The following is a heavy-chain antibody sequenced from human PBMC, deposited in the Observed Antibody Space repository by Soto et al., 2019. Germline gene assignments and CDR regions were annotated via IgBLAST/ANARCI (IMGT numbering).Heavy chain of an antibody. D-gene: IGHD1-1*01. CDR3: ARGRYGDY. CDR1: GYAFTTYG. CDR2: ISAHNGNT. V-gene: IGHV1-18*01. Sequence: QVHLVQSGAEVKKPGASVKVSCQASGYAFTTYGITWVRQAPGQGLEWMGWISAHNGNTNSAQKLQGRVTVTRDTSTSTAYMELRSLISDGTAVYYCARGRYGDYWGQGALVTVSS. J-gene: IGHJ4*02.